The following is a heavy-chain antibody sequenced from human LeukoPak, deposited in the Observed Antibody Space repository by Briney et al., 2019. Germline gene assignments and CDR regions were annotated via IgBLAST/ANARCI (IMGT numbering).Heavy chain of an antibody. D-gene: IGHD3-3*01. J-gene: IGHJ6*03. CDR1: GGSINSSNDY. Sequence: PSETLSLTCTVSGGSINSSNDYWGWIRQPPGKGLEWIGTIYYSGSTYYNPSLKSRVTISVGTSKKQFSLKLTSVTAADTAVYYCARHNYDFWSGPRYYMDVWGKGTTVTVSS. CDR3: ARHNYDFWSGPRYYMDV. CDR2: IYYSGST. V-gene: IGHV4-39*01.